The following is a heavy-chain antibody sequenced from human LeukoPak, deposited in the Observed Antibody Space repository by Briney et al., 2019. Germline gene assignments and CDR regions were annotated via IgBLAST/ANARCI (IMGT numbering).Heavy chain of an antibody. CDR1: GFTFGDYA. CDR2: IRTKAYGGTA. J-gene: IGHJ4*02. V-gene: IGHV3-49*03. Sequence: GGSLRLSCTASGFTFGDYAMSWFRQAPGKGLEWIGFIRTKAYGGTAEYAASVKGRFTISRDDSKSIAYLQMNSLKTEDTAVYYCTRAGLRGYSYGFDYWGQGTLVTVSP. CDR3: TRAGLRGYSYGFDY. D-gene: IGHD5-18*01.